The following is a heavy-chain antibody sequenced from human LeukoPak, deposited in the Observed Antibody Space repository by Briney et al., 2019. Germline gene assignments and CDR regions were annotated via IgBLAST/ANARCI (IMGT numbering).Heavy chain of an antibody. CDR3: VRDAYSSGWYNFDY. CDR2: IYHSGST. J-gene: IGHJ4*02. Sequence: SETLSLTCTVSGYSISSGYYWGWIRQPPGKGLEWIGSIYHSGSTYYNPSLKSRVTISVDTSKNQFSLKLSSVTAADTAVYYCVRDAYSSGWYNFDYWGQGTLATVSS. D-gene: IGHD6-19*01. V-gene: IGHV4-38-2*02. CDR1: GYSISSGYY.